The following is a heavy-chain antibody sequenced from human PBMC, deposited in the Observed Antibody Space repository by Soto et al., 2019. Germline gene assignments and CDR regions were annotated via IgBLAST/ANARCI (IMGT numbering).Heavy chain of an antibody. D-gene: IGHD6-19*01. CDR1: GFTFSNYA. J-gene: IGHJ4*02. CDR2: ISGGGGIT. Sequence: GGSLRLSCAASGFTFSNYAMSWVRQAPGKGLEWVSGISGGGGITYYADSVQGRLTISRDTSMNTVYLQMNSLRAEDTAVYYCAKDHRMGSSGWPSYFDYWGQGILVTVSS. CDR3: AKDHRMGSSGWPSYFDY. V-gene: IGHV3-23*01.